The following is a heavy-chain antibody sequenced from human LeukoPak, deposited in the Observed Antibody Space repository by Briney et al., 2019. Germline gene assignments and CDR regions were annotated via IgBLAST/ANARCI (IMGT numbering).Heavy chain of an antibody. CDR3: AREGAYYYGSVSYHYYYMDV. J-gene: IGHJ6*03. CDR1: GGTFSSYA. V-gene: IGHV1-69*13. D-gene: IGHD3-10*01. CDR2: IIPIFGTA. Sequence: GASVKVSCKASGGTFSSYAISWVRQAPGQGLEWMGGIIPIFGTANYAQKFQGRVTITADESTSTAYMELSSLRSEDTAVYYCAREGAYYYGSVSYHYYYMDVWGKGTTVTISS.